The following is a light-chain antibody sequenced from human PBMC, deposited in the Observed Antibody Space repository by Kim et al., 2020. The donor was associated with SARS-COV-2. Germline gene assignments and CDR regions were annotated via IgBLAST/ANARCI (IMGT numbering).Light chain of an antibody. Sequence: NFMLTQPHSVSESPGKTVTISCTRSSGSIDDNYVQWYQQRPGGGPTTVIYEDDQRPSGVSDRFSGSIDNSSNSAYLTISGLRTEDEADYYCQSYHRVNVIFGGGTQLTVL. J-gene: IGLJ2*01. CDR2: EDD. CDR1: SGSIDDNY. CDR3: QSYHRVNVI. V-gene: IGLV6-57*04.